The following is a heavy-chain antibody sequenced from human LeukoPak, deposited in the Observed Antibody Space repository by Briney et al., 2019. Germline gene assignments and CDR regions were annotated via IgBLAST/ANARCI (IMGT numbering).Heavy chain of an antibody. CDR2: IKQDESEK. Sequence: GGSLRLSCAASGFTFSSYWMSWVRQAPGKGLEWVANIKQDESEKYYVDSVKGRFTISRDNAKNSLYLQMNSLRAEDTAVYYCARDMVRGVIITGDYWGQGTLVTVSS. D-gene: IGHD3-10*01. CDR1: GFTFSSYW. J-gene: IGHJ4*02. CDR3: ARDMVRGVIITGDY. V-gene: IGHV3-7*01.